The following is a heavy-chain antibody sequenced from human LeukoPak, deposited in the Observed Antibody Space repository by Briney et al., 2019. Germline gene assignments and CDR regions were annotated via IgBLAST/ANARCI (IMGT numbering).Heavy chain of an antibody. V-gene: IGHV1-2*02. D-gene: IGHD6-13*01. J-gene: IGHJ4*02. Sequence: GAPLKVSSKASGYTFTGYYMNRVRQAPGPRLEWLGGINHTIGGTNYAQKFQGRVTMTRDTSISTAYMERSRLSSDDTAVYYCASTSQQLLYWGQGTLVTVSS. CDR1: GYTFTGYY. CDR2: INHTIGGT. CDR3: ASTSQQLLY.